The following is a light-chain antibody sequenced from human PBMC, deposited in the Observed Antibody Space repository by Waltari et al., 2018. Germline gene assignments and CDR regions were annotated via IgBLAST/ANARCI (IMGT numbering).Light chain of an antibody. CDR2: WAP. J-gene: IGKJ4*01. V-gene: IGKV4-1*01. CDR3: QKYYNTPLT. CDR1: ESVLYSSNNMNH. Sequence: DIVLTPSPESLAVSLGERATISCKTRESVLYSSNNMNHLAWYQKNPEQPPRLLLYWAPTRESGVPDRFIGSGSETDFTLSVTSLQAEDVAVYCCQKYYNTPLTFGGGTKVGVK.